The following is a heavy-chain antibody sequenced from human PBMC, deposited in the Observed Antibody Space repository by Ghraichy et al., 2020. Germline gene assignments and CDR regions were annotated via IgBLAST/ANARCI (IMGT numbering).Heavy chain of an antibody. CDR1: GFTFSSYS. V-gene: IGHV3-48*01. Sequence: GALRLSCAASGFTFSSYSMNWVRQAPGKGLEWVSYISSSSTIYYADSVKGRFTISRDNAKNSLYLQMNSLRAEDTAVYYCARDNTWLVQSDAFDIWGQGTMDTVSS. CDR2: ISSSSTI. CDR3: ARDNTWLVQSDAFDI. D-gene: IGHD6-19*01. J-gene: IGHJ3*02.